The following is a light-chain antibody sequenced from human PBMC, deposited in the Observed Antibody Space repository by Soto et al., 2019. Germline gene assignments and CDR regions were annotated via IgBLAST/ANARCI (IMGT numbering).Light chain of an antibody. CDR3: QQRSNWPPA. CDR1: HSVSSSY. Sequence: EIVLTQSPGTLRLSPGERATLSCRASHSVSSSYLTWYQQRPGQPPRLLIYDASNRATGIPARFSGSGSGTDFTLTISSLEPEDFAVYYCQQRSNWPPAFGGGTKVEIK. V-gene: IGKV3-11*01. J-gene: IGKJ4*01. CDR2: DAS.